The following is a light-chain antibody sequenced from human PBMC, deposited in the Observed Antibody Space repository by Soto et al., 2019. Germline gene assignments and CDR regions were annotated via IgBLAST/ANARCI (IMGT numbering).Light chain of an antibody. J-gene: IGKJ2*01. V-gene: IGKV3-20*01. Sequence: EIVLTQSPGTLSLSPGERATLSCRASQSVRSYYLAWYQQKPGQAPSLLIYGASSRATAIPDRFSGSGSGIDFTLTISRLEPEDFAVYYCQQYGSSPYTFGQGTKLEIK. CDR1: QSVRSYY. CDR2: GAS. CDR3: QQYGSSPYT.